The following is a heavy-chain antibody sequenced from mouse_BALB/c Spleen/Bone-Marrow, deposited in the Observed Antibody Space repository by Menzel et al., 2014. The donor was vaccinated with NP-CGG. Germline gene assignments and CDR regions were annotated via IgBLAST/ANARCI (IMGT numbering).Heavy chain of an antibody. CDR3: ARDYYGSSYWYFDV. CDR1: GFTFSDYG. Sequence: EVQGVESGGGLVQPGGSRKLSCAASGFTFSDYGMAWVRQAPGKGPEWVAFISNLAYSIYYADTVTGRFTISRENAKNTLYLEMSSPRSEDTAMYYCARDYYGSSYWYFDVWGAGTTVTVSS. D-gene: IGHD1-1*01. CDR2: ISNLAYSI. V-gene: IGHV5-15*02. J-gene: IGHJ1*01.